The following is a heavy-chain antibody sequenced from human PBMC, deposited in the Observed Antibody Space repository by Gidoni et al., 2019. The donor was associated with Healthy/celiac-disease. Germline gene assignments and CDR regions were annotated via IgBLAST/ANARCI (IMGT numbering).Heavy chain of an antibody. CDR2: ISSSGSTI. CDR1: GSTFSSYE. CDR3: ARGGFGGYFDWSPGYFDY. D-gene: IGHD3-9*01. Sequence: EVQLVESGGGLVQPGGSLRLSCAPSGSTFSSYEWNGVRQAAGKGLEWVSYISSSGSTIYYADSVKGRFTISRDNAKNSLYLQMNSLRAEDTAVYYCARGGFGGYFDWSPGYFDYWGQGTLVTVSS. V-gene: IGHV3-48*03. J-gene: IGHJ4*02.